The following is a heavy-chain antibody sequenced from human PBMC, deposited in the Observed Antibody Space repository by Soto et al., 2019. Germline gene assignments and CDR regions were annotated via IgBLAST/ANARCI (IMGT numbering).Heavy chain of an antibody. D-gene: IGHD2-8*02. V-gene: IGHV1-18*01. Sequence: QVQLVQSGAEVKKPGASVKVSCKASGYTFTSYGISWVRQAPGQGLEWMGWISAYNGNTNYAQKLQGRVTMTTDTSTSTAYMELRSLRSDDTAAYYCARDQSELVGYYYYGMDVWGQGTTVTVSS. CDR3: ARDQSELVGYYYYGMDV. CDR2: ISAYNGNT. CDR1: GYTFTSYG. J-gene: IGHJ6*02.